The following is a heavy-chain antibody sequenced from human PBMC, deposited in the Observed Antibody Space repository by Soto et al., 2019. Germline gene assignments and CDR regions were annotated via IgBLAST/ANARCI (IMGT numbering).Heavy chain of an antibody. V-gene: IGHV6-1*01. CDR3: ARVPARVTYYYDSSGYGNAFDI. Sequence: SQTLSLACAISGDSVSSNSAACNFIRQSPSRGLELLGRTYYRSKWYNDYAVSVKSRITINPDTSKNQFSLQLNSVTPEDTAVYYCARVPARVTYYYDSSGYGNAFDIWGQGTMVT. D-gene: IGHD3-22*01. J-gene: IGHJ3*02. CDR1: GDSVSSNSAA. CDR2: TYYRSKWYN.